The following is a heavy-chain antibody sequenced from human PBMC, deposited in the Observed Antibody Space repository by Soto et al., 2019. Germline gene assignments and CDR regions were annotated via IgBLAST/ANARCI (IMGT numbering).Heavy chain of an antibody. CDR3: ASATRFGELSPYFAY. J-gene: IGHJ4*02. CDR1: GYTFTSYG. Sequence: AXVKVSCKASGYTFTSYGIRWVRQAPGQCLEWMGWISPHNGNTNYAQKPQGRATMTTDTSTSTAYMELRSLRSDDPPFYYWASATRFGELSPYFAYGGQGTLVTASP. V-gene: IGHV1-18*01. CDR2: ISPHNGNT. D-gene: IGHD3-10*01.